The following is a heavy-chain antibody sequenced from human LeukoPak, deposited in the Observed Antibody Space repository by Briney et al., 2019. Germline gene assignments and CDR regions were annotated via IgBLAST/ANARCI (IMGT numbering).Heavy chain of an antibody. V-gene: IGHV3-23*01. CDR2: TSGSGGST. Sequence: GGSLRLSCAASGFTFSGYAMSWVRQAPGKGLEWVSATSGSGGSTYYADSVKGRFTISRDNSKNTLYLQMNSLRAEDTAVYYCAKEVLRYFDWLPPYFDYWGQGTLVTVSS. CDR3: AKEVLRYFDWLPPYFDY. D-gene: IGHD3-9*01. CDR1: GFTFSGYA. J-gene: IGHJ4*02.